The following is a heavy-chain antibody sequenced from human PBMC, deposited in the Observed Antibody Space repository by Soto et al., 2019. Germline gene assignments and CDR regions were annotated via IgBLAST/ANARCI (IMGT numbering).Heavy chain of an antibody. Sequence: LSLTCTVSGASISSSYWSWIRQSPGKGLEWIAYIYHTGSTNYNPSLKSRVTISLDTSKSQFSLNLSSLTTADTAVYFCARGGNRYSNTASGVGGFDYWGQGTLVTVSS. J-gene: IGHJ4*02. V-gene: IGHV4-59*01. CDR1: GASISSSY. D-gene: IGHD5-12*01. CDR2: IYHTGST. CDR3: ARGGNRYSNTASGVGGFDY.